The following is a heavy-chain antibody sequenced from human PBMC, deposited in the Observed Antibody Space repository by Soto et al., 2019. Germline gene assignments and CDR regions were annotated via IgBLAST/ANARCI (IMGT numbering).Heavy chain of an antibody. CDR1: GGTSRSLS. Sequence: QVQLVQSGAEVKKPGSSVKVSCKASGGTSRSLSITWVRQAPGQGLEWMGGITPLFGIPNYPQKFQGRLTITADKSKGTAYLELSSLRSEDTAVYYCERDTHSAGGWFDTWGRGTLVTVSS. CDR3: ERDTHSAGGWFDT. J-gene: IGHJ5*02. V-gene: IGHV1-69*17. D-gene: IGHD2-15*01. CDR2: ITPLFGIP.